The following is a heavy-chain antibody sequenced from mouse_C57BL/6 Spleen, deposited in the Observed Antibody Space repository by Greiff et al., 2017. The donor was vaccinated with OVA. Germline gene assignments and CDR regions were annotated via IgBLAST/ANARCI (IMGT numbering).Heavy chain of an antibody. D-gene: IGHD2-3*01. J-gene: IGHJ2*01. CDR2: IDPETGGT. V-gene: IGHV1-15*01. Sequence: QVQLKESGAELVRPGASVTLSCKASGYTFTDYEMHWVKQTPVHGLEWIGAIDPETGGTAYNQKFKGKAILTADKSSSTAYMELRSLTSEDSAVYYCTRGGLLQDYWGQGTTLTVSS. CDR1: GYTFTDYE. CDR3: TRGGLLQDY.